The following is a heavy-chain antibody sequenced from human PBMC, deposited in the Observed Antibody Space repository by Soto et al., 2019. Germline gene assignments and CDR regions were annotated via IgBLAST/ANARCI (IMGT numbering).Heavy chain of an antibody. Sequence: PSETLSLTCSVSGDSISSNYWSWIRQPPGKGLEWIGYIYYSGSTNHNPSLKSRVTISVDTSKNQFSLKLSSVTAADTAVYYCARVYGGAFDYWAQGTLVTVSS. CDR2: IYYSGST. CDR3: ARVYGGAFDY. V-gene: IGHV4-59*01. D-gene: IGHD4-17*01. J-gene: IGHJ4*02. CDR1: GDSISSNY.